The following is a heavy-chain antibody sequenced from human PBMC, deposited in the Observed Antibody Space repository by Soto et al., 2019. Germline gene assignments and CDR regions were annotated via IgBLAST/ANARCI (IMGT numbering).Heavy chain of an antibody. J-gene: IGHJ5*02. V-gene: IGHV1-8*01. CDR3: AICGSYLEWLPWFDP. D-gene: IGHD1-26*01. CDR2: MNPNSGDK. Sequence: VSSVKVSCKASGYTFASYNIYWVRQVKGQGLEWMGWMNPNSGDKGYAQKFLDRVIMTRDTTIKTAYLELTSLTSEDTAVYYCAICGSYLEWLPWFDPSGQRTLVTVSS. CDR1: GYTFASYN.